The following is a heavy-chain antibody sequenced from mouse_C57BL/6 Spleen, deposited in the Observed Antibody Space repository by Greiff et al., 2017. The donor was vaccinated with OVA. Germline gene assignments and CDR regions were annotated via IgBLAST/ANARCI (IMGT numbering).Heavy chain of an antibody. Sequence: VQLQQSGAELVKPGTSVKLSCTASGSTFTNYWMGWANQRPGHGLEWIGYITPGGGYTNYNEKFKGKATLTADKSSSTAYMQFSSLTYEDSAIYYCARMGTAQATEFAYWGQGTLVTVSA. J-gene: IGHJ3*01. CDR1: GSTFTNYW. CDR3: ARMGTAQATEFAY. V-gene: IGHV1-63*01. CDR2: ITPGGGYT. D-gene: IGHD3-2*02.